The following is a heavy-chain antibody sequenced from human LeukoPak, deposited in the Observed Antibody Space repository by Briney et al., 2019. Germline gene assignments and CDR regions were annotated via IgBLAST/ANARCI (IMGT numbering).Heavy chain of an antibody. CDR2: INWNGGST. V-gene: IGHV3-20*01. D-gene: IGHD1-26*01. CDR3: ARDPQNSGSFNWFDP. CDR1: GFTFDDYG. J-gene: IGHJ5*02. Sequence: GGSLRLSCAASGFTFDDYGMSWVRQAPGKRLEWVSGINWNGGSTGYADSVKGRFTISRDNAKNSLYLQMNSLRAEDTALYHCARDPQNSGSFNWFDPWGQGTLVTVSS.